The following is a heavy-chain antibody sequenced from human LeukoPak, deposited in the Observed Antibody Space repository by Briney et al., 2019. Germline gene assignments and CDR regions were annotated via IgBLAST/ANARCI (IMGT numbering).Heavy chain of an antibody. J-gene: IGHJ6*02. CDR2: INHSGST. D-gene: IGHD3-22*01. Sequence: PSETLSLTCAVYGGSFSGYYWSWIRQPPGRGLEWIGEINHSGSTNYNPSLKSRVTISVDTSKNQFSLKLSSVTAADTAVYYCARGLNYYDSSGYRYGMDVWGQGTTVTVSS. CDR1: GGSFSGYY. CDR3: ARGLNYYDSSGYRYGMDV. V-gene: IGHV4-34*01.